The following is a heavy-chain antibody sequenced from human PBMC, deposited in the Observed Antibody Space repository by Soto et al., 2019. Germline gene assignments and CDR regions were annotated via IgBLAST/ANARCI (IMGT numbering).Heavy chain of an antibody. V-gene: IGHV3-30-3*01. CDR3: ARDRLLKRDIGVVPATPIDY. D-gene: IGHD2-2*01. CDR1: GFTFISYA. J-gene: IGHJ4*02. Sequence: GGSLRLSCAASGFTFISYAMHWVLQAPCKGLEWVAVISYDGSNKYYADSVKGRFTISRDNSKNTLYLQMNSLRAEDTAVYYCARDRLLKRDIGVVPATPIDYWGQGTLVTVSS. CDR2: ISYDGSNK.